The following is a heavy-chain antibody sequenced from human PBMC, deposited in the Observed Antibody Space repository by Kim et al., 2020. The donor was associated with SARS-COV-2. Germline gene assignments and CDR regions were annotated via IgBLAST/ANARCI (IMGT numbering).Heavy chain of an antibody. D-gene: IGHD3-16*01. V-gene: IGHV3-23*01. CDR2: ISGSGGST. J-gene: IGHJ4*02. Sequence: GGSLRLSCAASGFTFSSYAMTWVRQAPGKGLEWVSGISGSGGSTYYAHSVKGRFTISRDNSKNKLYLQMNSLRAVDTAVYYCAKDLGLPLGDRIWGQGTLVTVSS. CDR1: GFTFSSYA. CDR3: AKDLGLPLGDRI.